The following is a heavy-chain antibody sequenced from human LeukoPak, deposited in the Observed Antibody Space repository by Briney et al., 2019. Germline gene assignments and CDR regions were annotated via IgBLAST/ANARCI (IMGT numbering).Heavy chain of an antibody. D-gene: IGHD5-24*01. CDR2: IRSKAYRGTT. J-gene: IGHJ3*02. V-gene: IGHV3-49*03. Sequence: GGSLRLSCTASGFTFGDYAMSWFRQAPGKGLEWVGFIRSKAYRGTTEYAASVKGRFTISRDDSKSIAYLQMNSLNTEDTAVYYCAKERGDGYNSDAFDIWGQGTMVTVSS. CDR1: GFTFGDYA. CDR3: AKERGDGYNSDAFDI.